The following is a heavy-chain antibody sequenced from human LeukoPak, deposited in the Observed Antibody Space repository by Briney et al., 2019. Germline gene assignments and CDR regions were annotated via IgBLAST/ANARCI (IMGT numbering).Heavy chain of an antibody. D-gene: IGHD1-26*01. J-gene: IGHJ6*02. CDR3: ARGGSYMDYYYGMDV. V-gene: IGHV3-30*03. Sequence: GRSLRLSCAASGFTFSSYGMHWVRQAPGKGLEWVAVISYDGSNKYYADSVKGRFTISRDNSKNTLYLQMNSLRAEDTAVYYCARGGSYMDYYYGMDVWGQGTTVTVSS. CDR1: GFTFSSYG. CDR2: ISYDGSNK.